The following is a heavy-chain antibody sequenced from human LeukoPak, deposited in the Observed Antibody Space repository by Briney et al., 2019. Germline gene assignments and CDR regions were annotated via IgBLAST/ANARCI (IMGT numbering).Heavy chain of an antibody. V-gene: IGHV1-69*02. J-gene: IGHJ5*02. CDR3: VRWGYCGGDCYPFDP. D-gene: IGHD2-21*01. CDR1: GGTFISYT. Sequence: GASVKVSCKASGGTFISYTISWVRQAPGQGLEWMGRIIPILGIANYAQKFQGRVTITADKSTSTAYMELSSLRSEDTAVYYCVRWGYCGGDCYPFDPWGQGTLVTVSS. CDR2: IIPILGIA.